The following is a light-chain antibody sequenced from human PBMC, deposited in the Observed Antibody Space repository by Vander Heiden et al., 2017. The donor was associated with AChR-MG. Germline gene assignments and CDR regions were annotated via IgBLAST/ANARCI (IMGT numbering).Light chain of an antibody. Sequence: SSVLTQPPPVSVATGEPARITCGGQNIGRKSGHWYQQKPGQAPGLVVYDDDDRPSGIPERFSGSNSGTAALTITRVEAGDEADYYCQVWDGSNDHRVFGGGTKLTVL. CDR3: QVWDGSNDHRV. J-gene: IGLJ2*01. CDR2: DDD. CDR1: NIGRKS. V-gene: IGLV3-21*02.